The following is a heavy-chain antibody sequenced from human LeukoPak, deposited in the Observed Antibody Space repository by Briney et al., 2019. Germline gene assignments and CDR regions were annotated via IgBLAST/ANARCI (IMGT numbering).Heavy chain of an antibody. D-gene: IGHD3-10*01. CDR1: GFTFDNYG. V-gene: IGHV3-20*04. CDR3: ASLPLGFAKNEDIYYYYYYMDV. CDR2: INGNDDST. Sequence: RAGGSLRLSCAASGFTFDNYGMSWVRQVPGKGLEWVSSINGNDDSTAYADSVKGRFTISRDNAKNSLYLQMNSLSAEDTAVYYCASLPLGFAKNEDIYYYYYYMDVWGKGNTVTISS. J-gene: IGHJ6*03.